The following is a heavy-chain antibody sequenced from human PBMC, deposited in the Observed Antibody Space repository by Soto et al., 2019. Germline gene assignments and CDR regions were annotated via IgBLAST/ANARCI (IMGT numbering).Heavy chain of an antibody. CDR3: ASCPYYYDSSSFDY. CDR2: IIPIFGTA. Sequence: SVKVSCKASGGTFSSYAISWVRQAPGQGLEWMGGIIPIFGTANYAQKFQGRVTITADESTSTAYMELSSLRSEDTAVYYCASCPYYYDSSSFDYWGHGTLVTVSS. D-gene: IGHD3-22*01. J-gene: IGHJ4*01. CDR1: GGTFSSYA. V-gene: IGHV1-69*13.